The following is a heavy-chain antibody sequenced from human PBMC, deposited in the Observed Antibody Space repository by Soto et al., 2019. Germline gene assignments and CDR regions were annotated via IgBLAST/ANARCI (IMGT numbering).Heavy chain of an antibody. CDR2: IKSKTDGEKT. CDR1: GSTFSNAW. CDR3: TTTGRWSGYYPEDY. Sequence: EVQLVESGGGLVKPGGSLRLSCAASGSTFSNAWMNWVRRDPGKGLEWVGRIKSKTDGEKTDYAAPVKGRFTISRDDSINTLFRQMNSLKTEDAAVYYCTTTGRWSGYYPEDYWGQGTLVTVSS. J-gene: IGHJ4*02. V-gene: IGHV3-15*07. D-gene: IGHD3-3*01.